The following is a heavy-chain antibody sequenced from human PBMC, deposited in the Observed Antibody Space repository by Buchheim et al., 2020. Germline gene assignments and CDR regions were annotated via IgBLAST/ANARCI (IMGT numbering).Heavy chain of an antibody. J-gene: IGHJ4*02. Sequence: QVQLVESGGGVVQPGRSLRLSCAASGFSFSSYAMHWVRQAPGKGLEWVATIWYVGTSKYYGDSVKGRFTISRDNSRKTLDLQMNSLRDEDTAVYYCVRGGQVALAVLDYWGQGTL. CDR1: GFSFSSYA. CDR2: IWYVGTSK. CDR3: VRGGQVALAVLDY. V-gene: IGHV3-33*01.